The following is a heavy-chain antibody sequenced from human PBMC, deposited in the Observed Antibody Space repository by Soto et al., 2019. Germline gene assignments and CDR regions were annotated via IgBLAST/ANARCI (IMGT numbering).Heavy chain of an antibody. CDR2: IYSGGST. CDR3: AREAFGVATIERDY. D-gene: IGHD5-12*01. Sequence: GGSLRLSCAASGFTVSSNYMSWVRQAPGKGLEWVSVIYSGGSTYYEDSVKGRFTISRDNSKNTLYLQMNSLRAEDTAVYYCAREAFGVATIERDYWGQGTLVTVSS. J-gene: IGHJ4*02. V-gene: IGHV3-66*01. CDR1: GFTVSSNY.